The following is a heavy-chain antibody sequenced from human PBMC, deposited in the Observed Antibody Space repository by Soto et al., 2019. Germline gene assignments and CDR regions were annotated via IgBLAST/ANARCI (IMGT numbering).Heavy chain of an antibody. J-gene: IGHJ4*02. CDR1: GFTFSDYY. CDR3: ATAAAGTRVDY. V-gene: IGHV3-11*05. D-gene: IGHD6-13*01. Sequence: QVQLVESGGGLVKPGGSLRLSCAASGFTFSDYYMSWIRQAPGKGREWVSYISSSSSYTNYADSVKGRFTISRDNAKNSLYLQMNSLRAEDTAVYYCATAAAGTRVDYWGQGTLVTVSS. CDR2: ISSSSSYT.